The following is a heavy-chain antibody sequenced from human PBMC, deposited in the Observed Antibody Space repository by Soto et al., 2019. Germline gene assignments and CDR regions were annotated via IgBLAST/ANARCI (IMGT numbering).Heavy chain of an antibody. D-gene: IGHD6-13*01. CDR3: ARHRPGIAAAGTGVTGFDP. V-gene: IGHV1-69*13. J-gene: IGHJ5*02. CDR2: IIPIFGTA. CDR1: GGTFSSYA. Sequence: SVKVSCKASGGTFSSYAISWVRQAPGQGLEWMGGIIPIFGTANYAQKFQGRVTITADASTSTAYMELSSLRSEDTAVYYCARHRPGIAAAGTGVTGFDPWGQGTLVTVSS.